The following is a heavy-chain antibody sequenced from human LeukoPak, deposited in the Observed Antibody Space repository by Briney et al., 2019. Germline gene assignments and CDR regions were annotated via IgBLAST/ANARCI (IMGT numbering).Heavy chain of an antibody. CDR1: GGSISSGDYY. CDR2: IYYSGST. CDR3: ARVRGRVRSQIDY. V-gene: IGHV4-30-4*01. J-gene: IGHJ4*02. D-gene: IGHD3-10*01. Sequence: SETLSLTCTVSGGSISSGDYYWSWIRQPPGKGLEWFGYIYYSGSTYYNPSLKSRVTISVDTSKNQFSLKLSSVTAADTAVYYCARVRGRVRSQIDYWGQGTLVTVSS.